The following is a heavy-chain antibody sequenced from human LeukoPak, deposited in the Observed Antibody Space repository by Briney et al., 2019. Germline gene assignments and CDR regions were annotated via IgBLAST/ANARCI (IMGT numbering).Heavy chain of an antibody. V-gene: IGHV1-2*02. Sequence: ASVKVSCKASGYTFTGYYMHWVRQAPGQGLEWMGWINPNSGGTNYAQKFQGRVTMTRDTSISTAYMELSRLRSDDTAVYYCARGGRYCSSTSCYLGWFDPRGQGTLVTVSS. D-gene: IGHD2-2*01. CDR2: INPNSGGT. CDR1: GYTFTGYY. CDR3: ARGGRYCSSTSCYLGWFDP. J-gene: IGHJ5*02.